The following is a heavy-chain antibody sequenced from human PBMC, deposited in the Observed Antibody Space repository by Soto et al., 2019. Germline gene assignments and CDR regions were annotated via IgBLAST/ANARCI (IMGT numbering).Heavy chain of an antibody. CDR2: INHGRST. Sequence: QVQLRQWGAGLLKPSETLSLRCAVYGGSLSDYSWSWIRQSPEKGLEWIGEINHGRSTKYNPSLKGRVTISVDASKNRVSLIRISAPAADRAVYRCAGGGGNSGYFFDYWGRGTLVTVSS. V-gene: IGHV4-34*02. J-gene: IGHJ4*02. D-gene: IGHD5-12*01. CDR3: AGGGGNSGYFFDY. CDR1: GGSLSDYS.